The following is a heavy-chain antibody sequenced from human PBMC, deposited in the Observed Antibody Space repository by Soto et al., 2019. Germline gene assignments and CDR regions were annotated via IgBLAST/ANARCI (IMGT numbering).Heavy chain of an antibody. J-gene: IGHJ6*02. Sequence: SVKVSCKASGGTFSSYAISWVRQAPGQGLEWMGGVIPIFGTANYAQKFQGRVTITADESTSTAYMELSSLRSEDTAVYYCARDQSGRSPYYYYGMDVWGQGTTVTVSS. CDR2: VIPIFGTA. CDR1: GGTFSSYA. D-gene: IGHD2-15*01. V-gene: IGHV1-69*13. CDR3: ARDQSGRSPYYYYGMDV.